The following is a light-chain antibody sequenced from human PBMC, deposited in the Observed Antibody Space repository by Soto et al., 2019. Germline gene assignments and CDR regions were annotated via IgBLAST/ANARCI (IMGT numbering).Light chain of an antibody. Sequence: DIVMTQSPDSLAVSLGDRATINCKSSQSVFASHNNKNFLAWYQQRPGQPPKLLIYWASTREVGVPDRFSGSGSGTDFTLPISGLQPEDVAVYYCHQYHSAPPAFGQGTKVEIK. CDR1: QSVFASHNNKNF. CDR2: WAS. V-gene: IGKV4-1*01. J-gene: IGKJ1*01. CDR3: HQYHSAPPA.